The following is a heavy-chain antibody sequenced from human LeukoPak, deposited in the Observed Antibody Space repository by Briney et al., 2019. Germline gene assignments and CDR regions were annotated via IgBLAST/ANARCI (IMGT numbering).Heavy chain of an antibody. J-gene: IGHJ4*02. CDR1: GGTFSSYA. D-gene: IGHD5-12*01. V-gene: IGHV1-2*02. CDR2: ISTYNGNT. CDR3: ARGNIVATLSDY. Sequence: ASVKVSCKASGGTFSSYAISWVRQAPGQGLEWMGWISTYNGNTNYAQKFQGRVTMTRDTSISTAYMELSRLRSDDTAVYYCARGNIVATLSDYWGQGTLVTVSS.